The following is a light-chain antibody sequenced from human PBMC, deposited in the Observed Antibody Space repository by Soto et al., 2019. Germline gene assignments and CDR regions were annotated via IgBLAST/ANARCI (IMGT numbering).Light chain of an antibody. V-gene: IGKV3-20*01. Sequence: EIVLTQSPGTLSLSPGERATLSCRASQSISSTSLAWYQQKPGQAPSLLIYGASSRATGIPDKFSGSGTGTDFTLTISRLEPEHFAVYYCQQYGSSPITFGQGTRLEIK. CDR3: QQYGSSPIT. CDR1: QSISSTS. J-gene: IGKJ5*01. CDR2: GAS.